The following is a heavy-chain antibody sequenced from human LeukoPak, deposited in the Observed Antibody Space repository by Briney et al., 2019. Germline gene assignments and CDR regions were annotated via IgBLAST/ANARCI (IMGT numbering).Heavy chain of an antibody. J-gene: IGHJ4*02. CDR2: IKQDGSEK. Sequence: GRSLRPSCAASGFTFSRYAMHWVRQAPGKGLEWVANIKQDGSEKYYVDSVKGRFTISRDNAKNSLYLQMNSLRAEDTAVYYCARDTTPWDGYTRFDYWGQGTLVTVSS. CDR3: ARDTTPWDGYTRFDY. D-gene: IGHD5-24*01. CDR1: GFTFSRYA. V-gene: IGHV3-7*01.